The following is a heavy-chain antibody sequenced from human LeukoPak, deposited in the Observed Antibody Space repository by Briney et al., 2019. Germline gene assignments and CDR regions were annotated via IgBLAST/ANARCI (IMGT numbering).Heavy chain of an antibody. Sequence: SETLSLTCTVSGGAISSGAYYWGWIRQPAGKGLEWIGRIYTSGSTNYNPSLKSRVTISVDTSKNQFSLKLSSVTAADTAVYYCARRGYSYGAHYYYMDVWGKGTTVTVSS. J-gene: IGHJ6*03. D-gene: IGHD5-18*01. CDR3: ARRGYSYGAHYYYMDV. CDR1: GGAISSGAYY. CDR2: IYTSGST. V-gene: IGHV4-61*02.